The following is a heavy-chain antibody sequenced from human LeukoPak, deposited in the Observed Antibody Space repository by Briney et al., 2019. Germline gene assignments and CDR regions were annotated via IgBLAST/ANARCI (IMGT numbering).Heavy chain of an antibody. CDR2: ISWNSGSI. D-gene: IGHD5-24*01. CDR1: GFTFDDYA. CDR3: AKDGYNSLDY. V-gene: IGHV3-9*01. Sequence: PGGSLRLSCAASGFTFDDYAMHWVRHAPGKGLEWVSGISWNSGSIGYADSVKGRFTISRDNAKNSLYLQMNSLRAEDTALYYCAKDGYNSLDYWGQGTLVTVSS. J-gene: IGHJ4*02.